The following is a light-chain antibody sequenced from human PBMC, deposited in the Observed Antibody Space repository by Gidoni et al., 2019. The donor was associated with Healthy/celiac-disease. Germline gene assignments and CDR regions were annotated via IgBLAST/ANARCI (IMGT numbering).Light chain of an antibody. CDR2: AAS. V-gene: IGKV1-39*01. CDR1: QSISSY. Sequence: DIQITPSPSSLSASVGDRVTITCRASQSISSYLNWYQQKPGKAPKLLIYAASSLQSGVPPRFSGSGSGTDFTLTISSLQPEDFATYYCQQSYNTLITFGQGTRLEIK. J-gene: IGKJ5*01. CDR3: QQSYNTLIT.